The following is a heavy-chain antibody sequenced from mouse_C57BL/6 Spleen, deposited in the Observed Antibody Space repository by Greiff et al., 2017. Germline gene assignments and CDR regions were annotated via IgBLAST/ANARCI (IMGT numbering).Heavy chain of an antibody. V-gene: IGHV1-49*01. CDR3: ARRWGYDGYYAMDY. CDR1: YFAFMASS. Sequence: LQQSGAELVRPGSSVKLSCKASYFAFMASSMHWVKQRPGHGLEWIGSFTMYSDSTEYSENFKGKATLTANTSSSTAYMELSSLTSEDSAVYYCARRWGYDGYYAMDYWGQGTSVTVSS. J-gene: IGHJ4*01. CDR2: FTMYSDST. D-gene: IGHD2-2*01.